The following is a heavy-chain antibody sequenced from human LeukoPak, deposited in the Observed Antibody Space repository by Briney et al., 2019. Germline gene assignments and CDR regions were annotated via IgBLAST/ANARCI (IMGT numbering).Heavy chain of an antibody. Sequence: GGSLRLSCAASGFTVSSNYMSWVCQAPGEGLEWVSIIYSGGSTFYADSVKGRFTISRDNSKNTLYLQMNSLRAEDTAVYYCARGGSYLSAFDIWGQGTMVTVSS. D-gene: IGHD1-26*01. CDR3: ARGGSYLSAFDI. V-gene: IGHV3-53*01. CDR2: IYSGGST. J-gene: IGHJ3*02. CDR1: GFTVSSNY.